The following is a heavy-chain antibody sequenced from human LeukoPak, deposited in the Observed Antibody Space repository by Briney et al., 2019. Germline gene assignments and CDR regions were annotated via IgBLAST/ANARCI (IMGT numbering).Heavy chain of an antibody. D-gene: IGHD3-9*01. V-gene: IGHV3-7*01. CDR2: IKDDGSKN. CDR1: GFTLRNYW. J-gene: IGHJ3*02. CDR3: VRDDGNRTGSTYFDAFDI. Sequence: GGSLRLSCAASGFTLRNYWMSWVRQVPGKGLEWVASIKDDGSKNYYVDSVKGRFTISRDNAKNSLYLQMNSLRAEDTAVYYCVRDDGNRTGSTYFDAFDIWGRGTLVTVSS.